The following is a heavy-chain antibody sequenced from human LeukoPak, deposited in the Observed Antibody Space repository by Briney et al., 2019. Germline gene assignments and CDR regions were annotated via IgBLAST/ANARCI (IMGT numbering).Heavy chain of an antibody. CDR3: ARHQDRGGSGWPFDY. CDR1: GGSISSSSYY. V-gene: IGHV4-39*01. Sequence: SETLSLTCAVSGGSISSSSYYWGWIRQPPGKGLEWIGSIYYSGSTYYNPSLKSRVTISVDTSRNQFSLKLNSVTAADTAVYYCARHQDRGGSGWPFDYWGQGTLVTVSS. CDR2: IYYSGST. D-gene: IGHD6-19*01. J-gene: IGHJ4*02.